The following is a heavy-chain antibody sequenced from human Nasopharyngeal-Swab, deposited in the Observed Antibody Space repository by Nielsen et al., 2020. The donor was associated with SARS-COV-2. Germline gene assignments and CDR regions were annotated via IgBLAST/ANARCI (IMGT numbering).Heavy chain of an antibody. CDR3: AKVVSELRYYFDY. J-gene: IGHJ4*02. D-gene: IGHD1-7*01. Sequence: GGSLRLSCAASGFTFSSYAMSWVRQAPGEGLEWVSAISGSGGSTYYADSVKGRFTISRDNSKNTLYLQMNSLRAEDTAVYYCAKVVSELRYYFDYWGQGTLVTVSS. CDR1: GFTFSSYA. V-gene: IGHV3-23*01. CDR2: ISGSGGST.